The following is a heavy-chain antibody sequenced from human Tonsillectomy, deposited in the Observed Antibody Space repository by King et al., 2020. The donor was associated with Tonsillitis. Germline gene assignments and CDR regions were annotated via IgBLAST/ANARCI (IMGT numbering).Heavy chain of an antibody. D-gene: IGHD1-26*01. V-gene: IGHV3-9*01. CDR2: ISWNSGSI. Sequence: VQLVESGGGLVQPGRSLRLSCAASGFTFDDYAMHWVRQAPGKGLEWVSGISWNSGSICYADSVKGRFTISRDNAKNSLYLQMNSLRAEDTALYYCAKDIGYSGSNDAFDIWGQGTMVTVSS. J-gene: IGHJ3*02. CDR1: GFTFDDYA. CDR3: AKDIGYSGSNDAFDI.